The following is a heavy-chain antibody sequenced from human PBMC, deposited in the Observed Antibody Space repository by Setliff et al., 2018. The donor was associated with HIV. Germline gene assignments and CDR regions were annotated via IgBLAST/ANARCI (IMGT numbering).Heavy chain of an antibody. J-gene: IGHJ4*02. V-gene: IGHV4-31*03. D-gene: IGHD2-2*01. CDR3: ARGFDYAQRPPLYYFDY. CDR1: GGSISSGYYY. CDR2: IYYSGNP. Sequence: SETLSLTCTVSGGSISSGYYYWSWIRQHPGKGLEWIGYIYYSGNPFYNLSLRSRVTISLDTSKNQFSLKLSSVTAADTAVYYCARGFDYAQRPPLYYFDYWGQGTLVTVSS.